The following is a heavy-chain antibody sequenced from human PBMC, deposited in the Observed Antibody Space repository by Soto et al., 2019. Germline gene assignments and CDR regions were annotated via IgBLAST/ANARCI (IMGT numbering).Heavy chain of an antibody. CDR1: GFTFSRYW. V-gene: IGHV3-74*01. CDR3: ARLGFVGEGDF. J-gene: IGHJ4*02. CDR2: ISGDGVHT. D-gene: IGHD3-16*01. Sequence: GGSLRLSCATSGFTFSRYWIHWVRQAPGEGLVWVSRISGDGVHTDYAESVKGRFTVSRDIAKSTGYLQMNNLRAEDTAIYYCARLGFVGEGDFWGQGILVTVSS.